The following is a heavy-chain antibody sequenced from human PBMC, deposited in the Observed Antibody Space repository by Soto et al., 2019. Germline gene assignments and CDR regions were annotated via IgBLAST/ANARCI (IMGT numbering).Heavy chain of an antibody. CDR2: ISGSDGST. D-gene: IGHD2-8*01. CDR3: AKGPGMYSDFDC. CDR1: GLSFSSYG. Sequence: GGSLRLSCADSGLSFSSYGMHWVRQAPGKGLEWVSAISGSDGSTFYADSVKGRFTISRDDSKNTLYLQMNSLRAEDTAVYYCAKGPGMYSDFDCWGQGTLVTVSS. J-gene: IGHJ4*02. V-gene: IGHV3-23*01.